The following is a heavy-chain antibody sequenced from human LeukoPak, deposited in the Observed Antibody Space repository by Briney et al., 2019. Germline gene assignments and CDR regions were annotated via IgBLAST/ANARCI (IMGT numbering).Heavy chain of an antibody. CDR2: IYNSGST. CDR1: GYSISSGYY. V-gene: IGHV4-38-2*02. Sequence: SETLSLTCTVSGYSISSGYYWGWIGQPPGKGREWIGSIYNSGSTYYNPSLKSRVTISVDTSKNQFSLKLSSVTDADTAVYYCARGDEYYYDSRFDYWGQGTLVTVSS. D-gene: IGHD3-22*01. CDR3: ARGDEYYYDSRFDY. J-gene: IGHJ4*02.